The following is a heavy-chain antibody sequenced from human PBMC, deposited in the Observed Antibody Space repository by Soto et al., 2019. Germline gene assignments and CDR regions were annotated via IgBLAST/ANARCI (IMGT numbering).Heavy chain of an antibody. CDR3: ARVPDY. V-gene: IGHV4-59*12. CDR1: GGSISRYY. Sequence: PSETLSLTCTVSGGSISRYYWSWIRQPPGKGLEWIGYMYNTGSTVYNPPFKSRVTISVDRSKNQFSLKLSSVTAADTAVYYCARVPDYWGQGTLVTVSS. CDR2: MYNTGST. J-gene: IGHJ4*02.